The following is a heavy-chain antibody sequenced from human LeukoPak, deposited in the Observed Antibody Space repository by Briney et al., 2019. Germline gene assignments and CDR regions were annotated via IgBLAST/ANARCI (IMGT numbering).Heavy chain of an antibody. CDR2: INPHSGAT. CDR1: GYTFTGYY. CDR3: SRDLLMYYSGSGEST. J-gene: IGHJ5*02. D-gene: IGHD3-10*01. V-gene: IGHV1-2*02. Sequence: GASVKVSCKASGYTFTGYYIHWVRQAPGQGPEWMGWINPHSGATNYAQNFQGRVTMTRDTSISTAHMELSSLTSDDTAMYYCSRDLLMYYSGSGESTWGQGTQVTVSS.